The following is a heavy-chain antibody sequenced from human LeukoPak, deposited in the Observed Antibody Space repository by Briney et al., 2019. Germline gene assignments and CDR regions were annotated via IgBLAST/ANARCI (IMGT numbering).Heavy chain of an antibody. CDR3: ARGRVAVAGVFDY. V-gene: IGHV3-33*01. Sequence: PGGSLRLSCAASGFTFSSYGMHWVRQAPGKGLEWVAVIWYDGSNKYYADSVKGRSTISRDNSKNTLYLQMNSLRAEDTAVYYCARGRVAVAGVFDYWGQGTLVTVSS. J-gene: IGHJ4*02. CDR2: IWYDGSNK. CDR1: GFTFSSYG. D-gene: IGHD6-19*01.